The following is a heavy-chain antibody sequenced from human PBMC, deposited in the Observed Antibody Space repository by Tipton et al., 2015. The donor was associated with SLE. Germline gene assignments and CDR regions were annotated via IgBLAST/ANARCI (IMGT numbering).Heavy chain of an antibody. J-gene: IGHJ5*02. D-gene: IGHD2-15*01. CDR2: IFHSGNT. V-gene: IGHV4-39*01. CDR1: GASISGSPYY. Sequence: TLSLTCTVSGASISGSPYYWGWIRQPPGKGLECIGTIFHSGNTHYKPSLKSRVTISVDTSKNQFSLNLASVTAADTAVYYCVRGSENCDGGIFYSDNWFDPWGPGILVTVSS. CDR3: VRGSENCDGGIFYSDNWFDP.